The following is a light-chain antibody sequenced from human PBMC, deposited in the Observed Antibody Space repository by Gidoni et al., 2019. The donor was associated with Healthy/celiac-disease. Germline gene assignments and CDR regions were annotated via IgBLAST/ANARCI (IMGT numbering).Light chain of an antibody. CDR1: QSVLYSSNNKNY. V-gene: IGKV4-1*01. J-gene: IGKJ2*01. Sequence: DIVMTQSPDSLAVSLGERATINCKSSQSVLYSSNNKNYLAWYQQKPGQPPKLLIYWASTRESGVPDRFSGSGSGTDFTLTISSLQAADVAVYYCQQYSSTPTFGQGTKLEIK. CDR2: WAS. CDR3: QQYSSTPT.